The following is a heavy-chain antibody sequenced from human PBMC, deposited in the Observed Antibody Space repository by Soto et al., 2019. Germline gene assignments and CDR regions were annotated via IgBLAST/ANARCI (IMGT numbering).Heavy chain of an antibody. J-gene: IGHJ4*02. CDR1: GFIFKMYW. D-gene: IGHD3-10*01. V-gene: IGHV3-74*01. CDR3: TRGPRPISTGTGAY. CDR2: IYNDGTYS. Sequence: PGGSLRLSCAASGFIFKMYWMHWVRQSPWKGLVWISRIYNDGTYSDYADSVRGRFTISRDNVNDTLYLQMNNSRAEDSGLYYCTRGPRPISTGTGAYWGQGTQVTVSS.